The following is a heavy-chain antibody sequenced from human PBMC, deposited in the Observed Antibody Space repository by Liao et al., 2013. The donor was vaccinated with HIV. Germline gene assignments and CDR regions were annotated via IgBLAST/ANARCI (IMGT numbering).Heavy chain of an antibody. CDR1: GGSINKHY. CDR3: ARDIRTGEVDY. J-gene: IGHJ4*02. Sequence: QMQLQESGPGLVKPSETLSLTCAVSGGSINKHYWNWIRQPAGRGLEWIGRIYASGNTNYNPSLKSRLTMSVDSSKNQFSLKLTSVTAADTAVYYCARDIRTGEVDYWGQGTLVTVSS. V-gene: IGHV4-4*07. D-gene: IGHD7-27*01. CDR2: IYASGNT.